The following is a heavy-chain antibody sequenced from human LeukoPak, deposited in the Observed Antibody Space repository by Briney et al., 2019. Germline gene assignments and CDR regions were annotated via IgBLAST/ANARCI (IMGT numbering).Heavy chain of an antibody. CDR1: GFIFINYA. V-gene: IGHV3-23*01. J-gene: IGHJ6*02. D-gene: IGHD3-10*01. CDR2: INGRGGST. Sequence: PGGSLRLSCAASGFIFINYAMTWVRQTPGKGLEWVSPINGRGGSTYYADSVKGRFTISRDNSKNTLYLQMNSLRAEDTAEYYCAKGPPYGGLDVWGQGTTVTVSS. CDR3: AKGPPYGGLDV.